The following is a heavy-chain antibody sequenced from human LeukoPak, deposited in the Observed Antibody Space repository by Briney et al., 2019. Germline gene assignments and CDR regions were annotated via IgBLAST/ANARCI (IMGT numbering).Heavy chain of an antibody. CDR2: INAGNGNT. CDR3: ARGEYFDWLVEPPSDY. Sequence: ASVKVSCKASGYTFTSYAMHWVRQAPGQRLEWMGWINAGNGNTKYSQKSQGRVTITRDTSASTAYMELSSLRSEDTAVYYCARGEYFDWLVEPPSDYWGQGTLVTVSS. D-gene: IGHD3-9*01. J-gene: IGHJ4*02. CDR1: GYTFTSYA. V-gene: IGHV1-3*01.